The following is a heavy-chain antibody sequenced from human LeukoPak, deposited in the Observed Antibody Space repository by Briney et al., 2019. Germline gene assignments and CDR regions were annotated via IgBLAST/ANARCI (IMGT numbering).Heavy chain of an antibody. CDR1: GFTFDDYG. CDR3: ARVNYGSGSYEFDY. D-gene: IGHD3-10*01. J-gene: IGHJ4*02. CDR2: INWNGGST. Sequence: GGSLRLSCAASGFTFDDYGMSWVRQAPGKGLEWVSGINWNGGSTGYADSVKGRFTISRDNAKNSLYLQMNSPRAEDTALYHCARVNYGSGSYEFDYWGQGTLVTVSS. V-gene: IGHV3-20*01.